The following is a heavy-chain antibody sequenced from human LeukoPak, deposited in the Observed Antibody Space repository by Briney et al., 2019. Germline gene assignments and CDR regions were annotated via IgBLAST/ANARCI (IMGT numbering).Heavy chain of an antibody. J-gene: IGHJ4*02. D-gene: IGHD3-22*01. CDR2: INPSGGST. CDR3: ARVEGFDRSGYYYDY. CDR1: GYTFTSYY. Sequence: GASVKVSCKASGYTFTSYYMHWVRQAPGQGLEWMGIINPSGGSTSYAEKFQGRVTMTRDTSTSTVYMELSSLRSEDTAVYYCARVEGFDRSGYYYDYWGQGTLVTVSS. V-gene: IGHV1-46*01.